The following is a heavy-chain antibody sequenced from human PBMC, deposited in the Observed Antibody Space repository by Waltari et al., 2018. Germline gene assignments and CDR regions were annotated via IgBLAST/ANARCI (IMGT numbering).Heavy chain of an antibody. CDR2: ITVGDDT. V-gene: IGHV3-23*01. D-gene: IGHD1-20*01. CDR3: ATPFYNWDDPLHS. Sequence: EVQLLESGGGLVQPGGSLRLSCVGSGFTFSTSAMRWVRQVPGKGLEWVSAITVGDDTYYADSVKGRFTISRDTSKDTVHLQMNGLRAEDTAVYYCATPFYNWDDPLHSWGQGTLVTVSS. J-gene: IGHJ4*02. CDR1: GFTFSTSA.